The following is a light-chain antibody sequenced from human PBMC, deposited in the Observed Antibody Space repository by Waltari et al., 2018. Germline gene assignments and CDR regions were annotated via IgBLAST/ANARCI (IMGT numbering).Light chain of an antibody. V-gene: IGKV3-20*01. CDR2: GAS. CDR3: KQYGSFALT. CDR1: QSVSSSY. J-gene: IGKJ4*01. Sequence: EIVLTQSPGTLSLSPGERATLSCRASQSVSSSYLAWYQQKPGQAPRLLIYGASSRATGIPDRFSGSGSGTDFTLTISRLEPEDFAVYYCKQYGSFALTFGGGTKVEIK.